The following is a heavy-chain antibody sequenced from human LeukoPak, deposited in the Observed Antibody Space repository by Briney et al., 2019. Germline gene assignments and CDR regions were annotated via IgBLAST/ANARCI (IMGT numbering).Heavy chain of an antibody. Sequence: SETLSLTCAVYGGSFSGYYWSWIRQPPGKGLEWIGSIYHSGSTYYNPSLKSRVTISVDTSKNQFSLKLSSVTAADTAVYYCARPIMLRFQGWFDPWGQGTLVTVSS. V-gene: IGHV4-34*01. D-gene: IGHD5-12*01. CDR2: IYHSGST. CDR3: ARPIMLRFQGWFDP. J-gene: IGHJ5*02. CDR1: GGSFSGYY.